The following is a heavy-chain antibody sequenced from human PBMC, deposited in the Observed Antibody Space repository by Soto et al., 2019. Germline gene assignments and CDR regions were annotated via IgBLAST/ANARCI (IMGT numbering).Heavy chain of an antibody. J-gene: IGHJ4*02. V-gene: IGHV3-74*02. Sequence: EVQLLESGGGLVQPGGSLRLSCAASGFTFSTYAMSWVRQAPRKGLEWVSRIDRDGYSSTYAEPMKGRFTISRDNAKNTLYLQINSLRAEDTAVYYCARQPIGTVTPDYWGQGTLVTVSS. D-gene: IGHD4-17*01. CDR2: IDRDGYSS. CDR3: ARQPIGTVTPDY. CDR1: GFTFSTYA.